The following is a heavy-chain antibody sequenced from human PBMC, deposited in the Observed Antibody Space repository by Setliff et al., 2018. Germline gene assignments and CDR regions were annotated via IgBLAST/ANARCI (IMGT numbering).Heavy chain of an antibody. CDR3: ARLSSGWYSDI. V-gene: IGHV3-30*19. Sequence: GGSLRLSCAASGFTSSMYGVHWFRQAPGKGLEWVAVTSYDGINKYYAESVQGRFTISRDNYKNTLYLQMNSLRLEDTAVYYCARLSSGWYSDIWGQGTMVTVSS. CDR2: TSYDGINK. CDR1: GFTSSMYG. J-gene: IGHJ3*02. D-gene: IGHD6-19*01.